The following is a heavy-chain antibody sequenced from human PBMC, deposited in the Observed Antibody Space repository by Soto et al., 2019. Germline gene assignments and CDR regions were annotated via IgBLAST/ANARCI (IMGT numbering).Heavy chain of an antibody. Sequence: EVQLVESGGGLVKPGGSLRLSCAASGFTFSSYSMNWVRQAPGKGLEWVSSISSSSSYIYYADSVKGRFTISRDNAKNSLYLQMNSLRAEDTAVYYCARPNYYYDRSGYYGYWGQGTLVTGSS. J-gene: IGHJ4*02. CDR1: GFTFSSYS. D-gene: IGHD3-22*01. CDR3: ARPNYYYDRSGYYGY. CDR2: ISSSSSYI. V-gene: IGHV3-21*01.